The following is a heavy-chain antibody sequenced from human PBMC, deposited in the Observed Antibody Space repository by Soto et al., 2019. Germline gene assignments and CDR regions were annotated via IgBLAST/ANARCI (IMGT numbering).Heavy chain of an antibody. J-gene: IGHJ4*02. Sequence: GGSLRLSCSGSGFTFSHHSLYWVRHAPGKGLRYVSTISGNGGDTHYAASVRGRFTISRDNSKNTVFLQMSGLGVADSAVYYCVKVSGYCTGGSCFSYFDYWGQGALVTVSS. CDR1: GFTFSHHS. D-gene: IGHD2-15*01. CDR2: ISGNGGDT. CDR3: VKVSGYCTGGSCFSYFDY. V-gene: IGHV3-64D*06.